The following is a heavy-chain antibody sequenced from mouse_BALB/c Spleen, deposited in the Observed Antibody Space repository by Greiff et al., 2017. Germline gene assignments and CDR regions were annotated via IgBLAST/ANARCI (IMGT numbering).Heavy chain of an antibody. CDR2: IRNKANGYTT. Sequence: EVQLVESGGGLVQPGGSLRLSCATSGFTFTDYYMSWVRQPPGKALEWLGFIRNKANGYTTEYSASVKGRFTISRDNSQSILYLQMNTLRAEDSATYYCARDYLYFDYWGQGTTLTVSS. D-gene: IGHD5-1*01. CDR3: ARDYLYFDY. J-gene: IGHJ2*01. CDR1: GFTFTDYY. V-gene: IGHV7-3*02.